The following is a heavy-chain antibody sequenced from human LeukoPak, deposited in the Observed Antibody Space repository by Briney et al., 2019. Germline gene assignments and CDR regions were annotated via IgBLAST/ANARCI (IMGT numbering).Heavy chain of an antibody. CDR3: AKSPPTYYYDSSGYYLDY. J-gene: IGHJ4*02. V-gene: IGHV3-23*01. Sequence: PGGSLRLSCAASGFTSSSYAMSWIRQAPGKGLEWVSAISGSGGSTYYADSVKGRFTISRDNSKNTLYLQMNSLRAEDTAVYYCAKSPPTYYYDSSGYYLDYWGQGTLVTVSS. CDR1: GFTSSSYA. D-gene: IGHD3-22*01. CDR2: ISGSGGST.